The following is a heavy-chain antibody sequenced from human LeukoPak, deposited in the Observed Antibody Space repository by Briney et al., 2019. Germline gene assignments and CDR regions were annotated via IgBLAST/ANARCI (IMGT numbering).Heavy chain of an antibody. CDR3: TRSIMNFYVSGT. CDR2: IYHTGST. Sequence: PSETLSLTCTVSGGSVSSTSSSYFWNWMRQPPGKGLEWIGYIYHTGSTKHDPSLESRVTMSVDTFKNQFSLKLGSVTAADTAVYYCTRSIMNFYVSGTWGRGTLVTVSS. D-gene: IGHD3-10*01. CDR1: GGSVSSTSSSYF. V-gene: IGHV4-61*01. J-gene: IGHJ5*02.